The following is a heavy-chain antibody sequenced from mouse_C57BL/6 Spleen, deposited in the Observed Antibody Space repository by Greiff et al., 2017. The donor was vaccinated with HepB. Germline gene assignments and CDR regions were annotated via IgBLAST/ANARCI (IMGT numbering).Heavy chain of an antibody. CDR1: GYTFTSYW. D-gene: IGHD4-1*01. CDR2: IYPGSGST. Sequence: QVQLQHPGAELVKPGASVKMSCKASGYTFTSYWITWVKQRPGQGLEWIGDIYPGSGSTNYNEKFKSKATLTVDTSSSTAYMQLSSLTSEDSAVYYCARSLSGTGYYFDYWGQGTTLTVSS. V-gene: IGHV1-55*01. CDR3: ARSLSGTGYYFDY. J-gene: IGHJ2*01.